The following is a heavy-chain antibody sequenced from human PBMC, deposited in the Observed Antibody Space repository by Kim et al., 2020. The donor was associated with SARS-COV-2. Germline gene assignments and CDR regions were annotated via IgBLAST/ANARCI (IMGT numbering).Heavy chain of an antibody. V-gene: IGHV3-53*01. CDR3: ARVEGRDGYNYDY. J-gene: IGHJ4*02. D-gene: IGHD5-12*01. Sequence: SADSVKCRFTIARDNAENTLYLQMNSIRAEDTAVYYFARVEGRDGYNYDYWGQGTLVTVSS.